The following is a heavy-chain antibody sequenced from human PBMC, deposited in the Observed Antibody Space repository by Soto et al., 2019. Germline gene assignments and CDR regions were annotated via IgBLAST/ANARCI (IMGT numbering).Heavy chain of an antibody. Sequence: ASVKVSCKASGGTFSSDSFSWVRQAPGQGLEWMGGIIPMFDTPIYAQKFQDRVTITADESTSTAYMQLSSLRSGDTAVYYCARAPWGPAGHINWFDPWGQGTLVTVSS. D-gene: IGHD2-2*01. CDR2: IIPMFDTP. CDR3: ARAPWGPAGHINWFDP. V-gene: IGHV1-69*13. CDR1: GGTFSSDS. J-gene: IGHJ5*02.